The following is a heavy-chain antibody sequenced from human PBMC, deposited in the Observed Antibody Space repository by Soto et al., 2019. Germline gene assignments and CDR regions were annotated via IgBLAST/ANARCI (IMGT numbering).Heavy chain of an antibody. J-gene: IGHJ4*02. CDR3: ARVIVGARHFDY. V-gene: IGHV3-23*01. CDR2: ISGSGGST. CDR1: GFTFSSYA. Sequence: GGSLRLSCAASGFTFSSYAMSWVRQAPGKGLEWVSAISGSGGSTYYADSVKGRFTISRDNSKNSLYLQMNSLRAEDTAVYYCARVIVGARHFDYWGQGTLVTVSS. D-gene: IGHD1-26*01.